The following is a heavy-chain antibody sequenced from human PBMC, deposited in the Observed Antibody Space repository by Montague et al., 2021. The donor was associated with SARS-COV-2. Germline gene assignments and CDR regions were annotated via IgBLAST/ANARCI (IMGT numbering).Heavy chain of an antibody. CDR2: ISSSGATI. V-gene: IGHV3-48*03. D-gene: IGHD2-8*01. Sequence: SLRLSCAASGFDFFNFDMAWVRQAPERGLEWISDISSSGATILYADSLKGRFTISRDNIQKSPYLQMNSLRAEDTAVYYCATNKYCTLHDCLHGRHYFDHWGQGTLVTVSS. CDR3: ATNKYCTLHDCLHGRHYFDH. J-gene: IGHJ4*02. CDR1: GFDFFNFD.